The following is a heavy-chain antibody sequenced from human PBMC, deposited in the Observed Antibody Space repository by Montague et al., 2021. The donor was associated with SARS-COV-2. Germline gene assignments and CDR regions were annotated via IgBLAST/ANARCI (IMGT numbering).Heavy chain of an antibody. CDR1: GGSISSGGYY. V-gene: IGHV4-39*01. D-gene: IGHD6-19*01. Sequence: SETLSLTCTVSGGSISSGGYYWDWIRQPPGMGLEWIGTIYYSGSTXYNPSVKSRVTISVDTSRNQFSLKVSSVTAADTAVYYCATTGGPTTVAGPFDYWGQGTPVTVSS. J-gene: IGHJ4*02. CDR3: ATTGGPTTVAGPFDY. CDR2: IYYSGST.